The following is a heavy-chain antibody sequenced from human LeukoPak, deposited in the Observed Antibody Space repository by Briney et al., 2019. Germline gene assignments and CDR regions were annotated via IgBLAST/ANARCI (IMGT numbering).Heavy chain of an antibody. CDR3: AKGYDSVGLDY. D-gene: IGHD3-22*01. Sequence: GGSLRLSCAASGFTFSNYGMHWVRQAPGNGLERVAFIRSDGSNKYYADTVKGRFTIARDNSKNTLYLQMNSLRAEDTAVYYCAKGYDSVGLDYWGQGTLVTVSS. J-gene: IGHJ4*02. V-gene: IGHV3-30*02. CDR1: GFTFSNYG. CDR2: IRSDGSNK.